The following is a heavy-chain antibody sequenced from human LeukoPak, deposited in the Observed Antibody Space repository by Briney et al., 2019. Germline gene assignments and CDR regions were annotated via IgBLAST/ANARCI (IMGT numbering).Heavy chain of an antibody. J-gene: IGHJ5*02. CDR3: ARGIVGATTMYHCFDP. V-gene: IGHV7-4-1*02. Sequence: ASVKVSCKASGYTFTSYAMNWARQAPGQGLEWMGWINTNTGNPTYAQGFTGRFVFSLDTSVSTAYLQISSLKAGDTAVYYCARGIVGATTMYHCFDPWGQGTLVTVSS. D-gene: IGHD1-26*01. CDR1: GYTFTSYA. CDR2: INTNTGNP.